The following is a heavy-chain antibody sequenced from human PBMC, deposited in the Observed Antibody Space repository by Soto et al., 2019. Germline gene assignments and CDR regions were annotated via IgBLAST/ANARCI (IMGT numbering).Heavy chain of an antibody. J-gene: IGHJ5*02. Sequence: LRLSCSASGFTFSSYAMHWVRQAPGKGLEYVSAISSNGGSTYYADSVKGRFTISRDNSKNTLYLQMSSLRAEDTAVYYCVKEGYYYDSSGYYYGWFDPWGQGTLVTVSS. D-gene: IGHD3-22*01. CDR2: ISSNGGST. CDR3: VKEGYYYDSSGYYYGWFDP. CDR1: GFTFSSYA. V-gene: IGHV3-64D*06.